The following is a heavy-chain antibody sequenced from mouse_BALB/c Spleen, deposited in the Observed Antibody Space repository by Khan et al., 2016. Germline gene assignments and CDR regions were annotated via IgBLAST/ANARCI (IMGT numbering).Heavy chain of an antibody. J-gene: IGHJ4*01. CDR1: AFNIIDYF. V-gene: IGHV14-4*02. CDR2: IDPENGDT. Sequence: VQLQQSGAELVRSGASVKLSCTASAFNIIDYFMHWVKQRPEQGLEWIGWIDPENGDTEYAPKFQGKATMTADTSSNTAYLQLSSLTSDDTAAWYGSPGCLGRDYYAMDYWCQGTSVAGSS. CDR3: SPGCLGRDYYAMDY. D-gene: IGHD4-1*01.